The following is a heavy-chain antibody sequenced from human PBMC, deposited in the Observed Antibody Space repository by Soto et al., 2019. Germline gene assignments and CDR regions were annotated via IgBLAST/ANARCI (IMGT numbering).Heavy chain of an antibody. CDR3: ARGSNYGRYYYYGMDV. CDR1: GFTFSSYW. CDR2: IKQDGSEK. V-gene: IGHV3-7*01. Sequence: HPGGSLRLSCAASGFTFSSYWMSWVRQAPGKGLEWVANIKQDGSEKYYVDSVKGRFTISRDNAKNSLYLQMNSLRAEDTAVYYCARGSNYGRYYYYGMDVWGQGTTVTVSS. D-gene: IGHD4-4*01. J-gene: IGHJ6*02.